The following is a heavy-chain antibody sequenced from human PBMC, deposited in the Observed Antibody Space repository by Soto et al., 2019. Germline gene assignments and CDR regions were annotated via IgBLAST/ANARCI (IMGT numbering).Heavy chain of an antibody. V-gene: IGHV1-2*04. CDR2: INPNSGGT. D-gene: IGHD1-26*01. CDR1: GYTFTGYY. Sequence: ASVKVSCKASGYTFTGYYMHWVRQAPGQGLEWMGWINPNSGGTNYAQKFQGWVTMTRDTSISTAYMELSRLRSDGTAVYYCARGSYPYYYGMDVWGQGTTVTVPS. CDR3: ARGSYPYYYGMDV. J-gene: IGHJ6*02.